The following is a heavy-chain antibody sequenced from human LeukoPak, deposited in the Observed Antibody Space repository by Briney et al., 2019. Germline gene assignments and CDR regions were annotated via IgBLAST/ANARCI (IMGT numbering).Heavy chain of an antibody. D-gene: IGHD6-19*01. CDR3: ARDGSVAGTAYLAY. V-gene: IGHV3-48*03. J-gene: IGHJ4*02. Sequence: GGSLRLSCAASGFTFSSYEMNLVRQAPGKGLEWVSYISSSVSTIYYADSVKGRFTISRDNAKNSLYLPMNSLRAEDTAVYYCARDGSVAGTAYLAYWGQGTLVTVSS. CDR1: GFTFSSYE. CDR2: ISSSVSTI.